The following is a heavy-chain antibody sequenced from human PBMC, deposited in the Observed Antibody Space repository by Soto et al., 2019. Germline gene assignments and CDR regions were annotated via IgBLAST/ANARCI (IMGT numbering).Heavy chain of an antibody. V-gene: IGHV1-8*01. CDR3: AAAPPRDGYNF. J-gene: IGHJ4*02. D-gene: IGHD5-12*01. Sequence: ASVKVSCKASGYTFTSYDINWVRQATGQGLEWMGWMNPNSGNTGYAQKFQERVTITRDMSTSTAYMELSSLRSEDTAVYYCAAAPPRDGYNFWGQGTLVTVSS. CDR1: GYTFTSYD. CDR2: MNPNSGNT.